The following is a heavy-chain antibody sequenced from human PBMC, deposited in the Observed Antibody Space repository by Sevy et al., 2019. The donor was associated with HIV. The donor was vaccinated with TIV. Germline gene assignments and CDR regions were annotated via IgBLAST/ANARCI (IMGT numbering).Heavy chain of an antibody. CDR2: IYYNGHI. CDR3: AGENAWGRGYS. V-gene: IGHV4-59*08. CDR1: GGSITSLY. D-gene: IGHD1-26*01. J-gene: IGHJ4*02. Sequence: SETLSLTCTVSGGSITSLYWNWIRQPPGKGLEWIANIYYNGHINYNPSLKRRVTSSLDTSKNKFCLRLSAVTAADTAMYYCAGENAWGRGYSWGQGTLVTVSS.